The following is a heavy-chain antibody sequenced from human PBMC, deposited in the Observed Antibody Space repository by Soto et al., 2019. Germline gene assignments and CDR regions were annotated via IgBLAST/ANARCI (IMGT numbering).Heavy chain of an antibody. V-gene: IGHV3-30*18. D-gene: IGHD2-2*01. Sequence: VGSLRLSCAVSWFTFYSYGMHWVRQTPGKGLEWVALISYDGSNKNYADSVKGRFTISRENSKNTLYLQLNSLRAEDTAVYYCAKGVGKYQPLYYGMDVWGQGTTVTVSS. J-gene: IGHJ6*02. CDR3: AKGVGKYQPLYYGMDV. CDR1: WFTFYSYG. CDR2: ISYDGSNK.